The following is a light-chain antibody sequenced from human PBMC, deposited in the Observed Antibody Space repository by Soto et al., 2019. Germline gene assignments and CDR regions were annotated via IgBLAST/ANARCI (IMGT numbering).Light chain of an antibody. J-gene: IGLJ1*01. CDR3: SSYTSSSTYV. Sequence: QSVLTQPSSLSGSPGQSITISCTGTISDVGGYNYVSWYQQHPGKAPKLMIYEVSNRPSGVPNRFSGSKSGNTASLTISGPQAEDEADYYCSSYTSSSTYVFGTGTKVTVL. CDR2: EVS. CDR1: ISDVGGYNY. V-gene: IGLV2-14*01.